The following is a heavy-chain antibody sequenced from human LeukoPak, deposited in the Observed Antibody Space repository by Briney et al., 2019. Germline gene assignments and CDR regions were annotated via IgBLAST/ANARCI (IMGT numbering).Heavy chain of an antibody. Sequence: GGSLRLSCAASGFTFSGSAMHWVRQASGKGLEWVGRIRSKTNNYASAYAASVKGRFTISRDDSKNTAYLQMNSLKTEDTAVYYCTRLEDYVWGSYRRLFDSWDQGTLVTVSS. CDR1: GFTFSGSA. J-gene: IGHJ4*02. CDR3: TRLEDYVWGSYRRLFDS. V-gene: IGHV3-73*01. D-gene: IGHD3-16*02. CDR2: IRSKTNNYAS.